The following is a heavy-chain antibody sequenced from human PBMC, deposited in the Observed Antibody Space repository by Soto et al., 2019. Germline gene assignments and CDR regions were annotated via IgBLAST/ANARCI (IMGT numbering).Heavy chain of an antibody. Sequence: SETLSLTCTVSGGSVSSGSYYWSWIRPHPGKGLEWIGYIYYSGSTYYNPSLKSRVTISVDTSKNQFSLKLSSVTAADTAVYYCARDEGAAAGIFDYWGQGTLVTVSS. CDR2: IYYSGST. J-gene: IGHJ4*02. CDR1: GGSVSSGSYY. CDR3: ARDEGAAAGIFDY. V-gene: IGHV4-31*03. D-gene: IGHD6-13*01.